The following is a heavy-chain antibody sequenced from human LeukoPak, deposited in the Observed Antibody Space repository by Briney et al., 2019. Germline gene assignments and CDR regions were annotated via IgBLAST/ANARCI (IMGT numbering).Heavy chain of an antibody. CDR2: ISSSSNYI. J-gene: IGHJ3*02. CDR1: GSTFSSYS. CDR3: ARDLLPDDAFDI. Sequence: GGSLRLSCAASGSTFSSYSMNWVRQAPGKGLEWVSSISSSSNYIYYADSVKGRFTISRDNAKNSLYLQMNSLRAEDTAVYYCARDLLPDDAFDIWGQGTMVTVSS. V-gene: IGHV3-21*01.